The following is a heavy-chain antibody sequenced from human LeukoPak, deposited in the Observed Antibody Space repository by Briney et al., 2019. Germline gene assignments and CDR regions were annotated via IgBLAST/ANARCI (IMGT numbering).Heavy chain of an antibody. V-gene: IGHV3-13*01. CDR3: ARQYRFSRNFDY. D-gene: IGHD3-16*02. J-gene: IGHJ4*02. CDR2: IGTAGDT. CDR1: GFTFSSYD. Sequence: GGSLRLSCAASGFTFSSYDMHWVRQVTGKGLEWVSAIGTAGDTYYTGSVKGRLTISRENAKNSLYLQMNSLRAGDTAVYYCARQYRFSRNFDYWGQGTLVTVSS.